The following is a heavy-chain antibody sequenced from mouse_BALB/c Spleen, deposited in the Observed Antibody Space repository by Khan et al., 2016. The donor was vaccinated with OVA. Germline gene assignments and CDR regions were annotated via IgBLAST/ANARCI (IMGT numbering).Heavy chain of an antibody. V-gene: IGHV5-6*01. CDR3: ACHFNGSFVY. CDR1: GFSFTSYS. Sequence: EVQLEESGPDLVKPSQSLYLTCAVSGFSFTSYSMSWVRQPPAKRLEWVTTISSVGGYTYYPASVKGRFTISRDTTKNTLYMKMSSMKSEDTSMDDGACHFNGSFVYWGQGTLVTVSA. CDR2: ISSVGGYT. J-gene: IGHJ3*01.